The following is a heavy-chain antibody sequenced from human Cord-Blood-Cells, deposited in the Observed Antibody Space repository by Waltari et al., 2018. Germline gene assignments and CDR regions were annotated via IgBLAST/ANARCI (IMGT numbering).Heavy chain of an antibody. Sequence: QVQLVQSGAEVKKPGASVKVSCKASGYTFTGYYMHWVRQAPGQGLAWMGWINPNSGGTNYAQKFQGRVTMTRDTSISTAYMELSRLRSDDTAVYYCARDQYYYDSSGYYHYYYYGMDVWGQGTTVTVSS. CDR1: GYTFTGYY. CDR3: ARDQYYYDSSGYYHYYYYGMDV. CDR2: INPNSGGT. D-gene: IGHD3-22*01. J-gene: IGHJ6*02. V-gene: IGHV1-2*02.